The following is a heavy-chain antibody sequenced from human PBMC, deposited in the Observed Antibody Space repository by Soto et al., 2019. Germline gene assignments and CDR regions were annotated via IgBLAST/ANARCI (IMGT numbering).Heavy chain of an antibody. CDR1: AASINHSRSY. D-gene: IGHD1-26*01. Sequence: PYVTRSLPFTLRAASINHSRSYWGWIPQPPRKGLDWIGSIYYSGSTYYNPSLKSRVNILQDTSKNQFSLHLTSMTPAVPAVYYCASVGTHNY. J-gene: IGHJ6*03. V-gene: IGHV4-39*01. CDR3: ASVGTHNY. CDR2: IYYSGST.